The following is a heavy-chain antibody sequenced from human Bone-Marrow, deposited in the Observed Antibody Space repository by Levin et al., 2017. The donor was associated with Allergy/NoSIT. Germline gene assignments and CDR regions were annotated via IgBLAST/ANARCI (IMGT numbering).Heavy chain of an antibody. CDR3: ARQGTGISSSDY. J-gene: IGHJ4*02. D-gene: IGHD6-13*01. CDR2: IYYTGST. V-gene: IGHV4-59*01. Sequence: SQTLSLTCSVSGASMNNYYWTWVRQPPGKGLEWIGYIYYTGSTIHNPSLQSRVTISLDTSKNQFSLKLTSVTAVDTAVYYCARQGTGISSSDYWGQGTLVTVSS. CDR1: GASMNNYY.